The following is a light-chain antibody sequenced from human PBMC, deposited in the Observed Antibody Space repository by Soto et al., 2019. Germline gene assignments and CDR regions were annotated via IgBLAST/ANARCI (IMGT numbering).Light chain of an antibody. CDR2: RNN. V-gene: IGLV1-47*01. Sequence: QSVLTQPPSASGTPGQRVTISCSGSSSNIGSNYVYWYQHLPGTAPKLLIYRNNQRPSGVPDRFSVSKSGTSASLAISGLRSEDEADYYCAAWDDSLSGHVVFGGGTKLTVL. CDR1: SSNIGSNY. CDR3: AAWDDSLSGHVV. J-gene: IGLJ2*01.